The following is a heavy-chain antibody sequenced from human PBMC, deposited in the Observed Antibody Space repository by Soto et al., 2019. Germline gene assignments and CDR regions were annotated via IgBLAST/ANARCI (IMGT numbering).Heavy chain of an antibody. Sequence: PGGSLRLSCAASGFTFSSYAMSWVRQAPGKGLEWVSAISGSGGSTYYADSVKGRFTISRDNSKNTLYLQMNSLRAEDTAVYYCAKDREFGELLYPLIGAFDIWGQGTMVTVSS. D-gene: IGHD3-10*01. V-gene: IGHV3-23*01. J-gene: IGHJ3*02. CDR3: AKDREFGELLYPLIGAFDI. CDR1: GFTFSSYA. CDR2: ISGSGGST.